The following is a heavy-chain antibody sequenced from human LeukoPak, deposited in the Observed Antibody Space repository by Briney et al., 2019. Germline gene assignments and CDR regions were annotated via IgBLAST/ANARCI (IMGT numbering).Heavy chain of an antibody. Sequence: GGSLRLSCAASGFTVSSNYMSWVRQAPGKGLEWVSSISSGGSYIYYADSVKGRFTISRDIAKSSLYLQMNSLRAEDTAVYYCAREEYGDSHAFDIWGQGTMVTVSS. V-gene: IGHV3-21*06. CDR2: ISSGGSYI. D-gene: IGHD4-17*01. CDR1: GFTVSSNY. J-gene: IGHJ3*02. CDR3: AREEYGDSHAFDI.